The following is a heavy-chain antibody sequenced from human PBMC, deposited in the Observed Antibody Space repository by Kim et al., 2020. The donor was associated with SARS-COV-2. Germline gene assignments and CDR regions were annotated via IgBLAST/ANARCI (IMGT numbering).Heavy chain of an antibody. CDR1: GGSFSGYY. J-gene: IGHJ4*02. CDR2: INHSGST. CDR3: ARQIGRGWGAAAGNDY. Sequence: SETLSLTCAVYGGSFSGYYWSWIRQPPGKGLEWIGEINHSGSTNYNPSLKSRVTISVDTSKNQFSLKLSSVTAADTAVYYCARQIGRGWGAAAGNDYWGQGTLVTVSS. V-gene: IGHV4-34*01. D-gene: IGHD6-13*01.